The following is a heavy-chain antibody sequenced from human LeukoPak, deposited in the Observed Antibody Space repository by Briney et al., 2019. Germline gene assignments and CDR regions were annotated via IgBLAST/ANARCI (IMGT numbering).Heavy chain of an antibody. D-gene: IGHD3-22*01. J-gene: IGHJ4*01. CDR3: ARHRDYYDT. CDR1: GASINNNF. Sequence: PSETLSLTCTVSGASINNNFWTWIRQPPGKGLEWIGHIYSSGSAKYNPTLKCRFIISGDTSKNLISLDLTSVTAADTAVYFCARHRDYYDTWGHGTLVTVSS. CDR2: IYSSGSA. V-gene: IGHV4-59*08.